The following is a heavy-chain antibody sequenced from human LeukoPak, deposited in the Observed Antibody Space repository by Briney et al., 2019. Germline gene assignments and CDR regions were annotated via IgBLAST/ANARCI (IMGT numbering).Heavy chain of an antibody. CDR3: TKYNTNWHGSTRTYYYYMGV. CDR2: INHSGST. J-gene: IGHJ6*03. V-gene: IGHV4-34*01. Sequence: SETLSLTCTVSAGSISSYYWSWIRQPPGKGLEWIGEINHSGSTNYNPSLKSRVTISVDTSKKQFSLKLSSVTAADTAVYYCTKYNTNWHGSTRTYYYYMGVWGKGTTVTISS. CDR1: AGSISSYY. D-gene: IGHD1-1*01.